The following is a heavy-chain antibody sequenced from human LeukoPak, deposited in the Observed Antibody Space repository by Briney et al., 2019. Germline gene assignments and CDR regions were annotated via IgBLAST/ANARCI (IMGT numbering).Heavy chain of an antibody. CDR2: ISSSGSII. Sequence: GGSLRLSCAASGFTFSSYEMNWVRQAPGKGLEWVSYISSSGSIIYYADSVKGRFTISRDSARNSLYLQMNSLRAEDTAVYYCARGAYYYDSSGYYGAFVIWGQGTMVTVSS. CDR3: ARGAYYYDSSGYYGAFVI. J-gene: IGHJ3*02. D-gene: IGHD3-22*01. V-gene: IGHV3-48*03. CDR1: GFTFSSYE.